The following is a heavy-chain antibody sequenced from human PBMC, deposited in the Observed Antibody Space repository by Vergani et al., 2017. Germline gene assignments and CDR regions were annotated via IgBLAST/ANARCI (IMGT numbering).Heavy chain of an antibody. CDR1: GGSFSGYY. CDR3: ARGHYDYVWGSYRSYYFDY. CDR2: INHSVST. Sequence: QVQLQPWGAGLLKPSETLSLTCAVYGGSFSGYYWSWICQPPGKGLEWIGEINHSVSTNYNPSLKSRVTISVDTSKNQFSLKLSSVTAADTAVYYCARGHYDYVWGSYRSYYFDYWGQGTLVTVSS. D-gene: IGHD3-16*02. V-gene: IGHV4-34*01. J-gene: IGHJ4*02.